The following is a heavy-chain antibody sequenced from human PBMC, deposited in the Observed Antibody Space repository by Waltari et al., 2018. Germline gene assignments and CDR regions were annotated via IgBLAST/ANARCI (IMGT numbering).Heavy chain of an antibody. Sequence: EVQLVESGGGLVVPGGSLRLSCVGSGFNFRSHSKNWVRQAPGKGLELCLYISGSSATIYYADAWKVRVTVSRDNAESSVFLQMNSLGAEDTAVYYCARDGPEYYSGFDVWGLGTTVIVS. CDR2: ISGSSATI. CDR1: GFNFRSHS. CDR3: ARDGPEYYSGFDV. J-gene: IGHJ6*02. V-gene: IGHV3-48*01.